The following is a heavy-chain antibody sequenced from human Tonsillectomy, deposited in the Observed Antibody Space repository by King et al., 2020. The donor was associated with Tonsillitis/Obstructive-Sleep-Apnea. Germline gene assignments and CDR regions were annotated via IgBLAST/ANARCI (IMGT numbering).Heavy chain of an antibody. D-gene: IGHD6-19*01. CDR2: FDPEDGET. Sequence: VQLVESGAEVKKPGASVKVSCKVSGYTLTELSMHWVRQAPGKGLEWMGSFDPEDGETIYAQKFQGRVTMTEDTSTDTAYMELSGLRSEDTAVYYCATLPPLTGIAVAGNEDYFDYWGQGTLVTVSS. V-gene: IGHV1-24*01. CDR1: GYTLTELS. CDR3: ATLPPLTGIAVAGNEDYFDY. J-gene: IGHJ4*02.